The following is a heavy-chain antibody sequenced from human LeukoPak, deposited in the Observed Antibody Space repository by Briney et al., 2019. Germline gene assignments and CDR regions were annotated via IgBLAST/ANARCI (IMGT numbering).Heavy chain of an antibody. V-gene: IGHV3-21*01. CDR1: GFTFSSYN. CDR2: IISSNYI. J-gene: IGHJ4*02. D-gene: IGHD4-11*01. CDR3: ASPFYSNYDPFDY. Sequence: GGSLRLSCAASGFTFSSYNMNWVRQAPGKGLEWVSSIISSNYIYYADSVKGRFTISRDNAKNSLYLQMNSLRAEDTAVYYCASPFYSNYDPFDYWGQGTLVTVSS.